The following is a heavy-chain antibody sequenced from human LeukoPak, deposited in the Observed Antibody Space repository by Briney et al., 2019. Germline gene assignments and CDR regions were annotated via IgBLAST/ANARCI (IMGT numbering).Heavy chain of an antibody. CDR3: ASQYSSSSYWFDP. CDR2: IYYSGST. V-gene: IGHV4-39*01. CDR1: GGSISSSSYY. D-gene: IGHD6-6*01. J-gene: IGHJ5*02. Sequence: TSETLSLTCTVSGGSISSSSYYWGWIRQPPGKGLEWIGSIYYSGSTYYNPSLKSRVTISVDTSKNQFSLKLSSVTAADTAVYYCASQYSSSSYWFDPWGQGTLVTVSS.